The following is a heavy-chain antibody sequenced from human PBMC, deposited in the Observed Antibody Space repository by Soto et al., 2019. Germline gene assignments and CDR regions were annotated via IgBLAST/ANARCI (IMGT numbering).Heavy chain of an antibody. CDR1: GGSISSGSYY. CDR2: IYYSGST. CDR3: ARLGYCSSTSCYHFDY. D-gene: IGHD2-2*01. Sequence: SETLSLTCTVSGGSISSGSYYWGWIRQPPGKGLEWIGSIYYSGSTYYNPSLKSRVTISVDTSKNQFSLKLSSVTAADTAVYYCARLGYCSSTSCYHFDYWGQGTLVTVSS. J-gene: IGHJ4*02. V-gene: IGHV4-39*01.